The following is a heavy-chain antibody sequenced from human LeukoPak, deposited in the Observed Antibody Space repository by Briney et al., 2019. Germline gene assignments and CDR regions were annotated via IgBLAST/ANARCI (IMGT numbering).Heavy chain of an antibody. CDR3: ARALSLHGSGHAFDI. J-gene: IGHJ3*02. V-gene: IGHV3-11*06. CDR2: ISSSSSYT. CDR1: GFTFSDYY. Sequence: GGSLRLSCAASGFTFSDYYMSWIRQAPGKGLEWVSYISSSSSYTNYADSVKGRFTISRDNAKNSLYLQMNSLRAEDTAVYYCARALSLHGSGHAFDIWGQGTMVTVSS. D-gene: IGHD3-10*01.